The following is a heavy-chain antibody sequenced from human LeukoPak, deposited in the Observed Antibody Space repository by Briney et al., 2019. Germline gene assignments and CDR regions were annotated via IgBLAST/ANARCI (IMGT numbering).Heavy chain of an antibody. D-gene: IGHD3-22*01. V-gene: IGHV1-46*01. CDR2: INPSGGST. CDR1: GYTFTSYY. Sequence: ASVKVSCKASGYTFTSYYMHWVRQAPGQGLEWMGIINPSGGSTSYAQKFQGRVTMARDTSTSTVYMELSSLRSEDTTVYYCARDRTLIYYDSSGYSFDYWGQGTLVTVSS. CDR3: ARDRTLIYYDSSGYSFDY. J-gene: IGHJ4*02.